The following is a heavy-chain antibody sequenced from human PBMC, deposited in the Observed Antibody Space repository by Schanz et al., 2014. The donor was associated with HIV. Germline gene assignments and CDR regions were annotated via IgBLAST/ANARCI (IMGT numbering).Heavy chain of an antibody. CDR2: INSGSTIK. CDR3: VRDCVSGCPGDY. V-gene: IGHV3-48*02. Sequence: DVQLVESGGGLEQPGGSLRLSCAASGFMFSTYAMHWVRQAPGKGLEWVSKINSGSTIKNYADSVKGRFTISRDNAKNSLYLQMNSLREDDTAIYYCVRDCVSGCPGDYWGQGTLVTVSS. D-gene: IGHD5-12*01. J-gene: IGHJ4*02. CDR1: GFMFSTYA.